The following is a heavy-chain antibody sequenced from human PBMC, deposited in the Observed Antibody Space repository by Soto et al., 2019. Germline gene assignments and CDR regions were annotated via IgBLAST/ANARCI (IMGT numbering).Heavy chain of an antibody. V-gene: IGHV3-23*01. Sequence: QPGGSLRLSCAASGFTFSSYAMSWVRQAPGKGLEWVSAISGSGGSTYYADSVKGRFTISRDNSKNTLYLQMNSLRAEDTAVYYCAKSYARFPVSSSWYWWPPSDYWGQGTLVTVSS. D-gene: IGHD6-13*01. CDR3: AKSYARFPVSSSWYWWPPSDY. CDR2: ISGSGGST. J-gene: IGHJ4*02. CDR1: GFTFSSYA.